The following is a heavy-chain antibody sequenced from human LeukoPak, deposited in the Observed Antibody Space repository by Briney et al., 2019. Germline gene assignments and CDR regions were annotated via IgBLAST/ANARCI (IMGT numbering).Heavy chain of an antibody. CDR3: AKDNRRHYTSGPNPDSLH. V-gene: IGHV3-9*01. CDR1: GFIFNNYA. J-gene: IGHJ4*02. D-gene: IGHD6-19*01. CDR2: IRWNSGSI. Sequence: GGSLRLSCAGSGFIFNNYAMHWVRQPPGKGLEWVSGIRWNSGSIDYADSVKGRFTISRDNAKNSLYLQMNSLRVEDTAFYYCAKDNRRHYTSGPNPDSLHWGQGALVTVSS.